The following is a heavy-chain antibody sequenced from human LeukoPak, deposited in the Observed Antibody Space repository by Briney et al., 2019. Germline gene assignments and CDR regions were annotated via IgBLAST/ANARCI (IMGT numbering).Heavy chain of an antibody. CDR3: ARGTRTAYDYVWGSYRSFDY. J-gene: IGHJ4*02. CDR1: GGSISSYY. V-gene: IGHV4-59*01. Sequence: SETLSLTCTVSGGSISSYYWSWIRQPPGKGLEWIGYIYYSGSTNYNPSLKSRVTISVDTSKNQFSLKLSSVTAADTAVYYCARGTRTAYDYVWGSYRSFDYWGQGTLVTVSS. D-gene: IGHD3-16*02. CDR2: IYYSGST.